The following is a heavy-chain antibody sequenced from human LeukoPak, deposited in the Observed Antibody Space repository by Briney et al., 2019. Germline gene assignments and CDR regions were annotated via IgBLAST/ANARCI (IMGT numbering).Heavy chain of an antibody. Sequence: SETLSLTCAVSGYSISSDYYWGWIRPPPGKVLELIGSIYHSGSTYYNPSLKSRVTISVDTSKNQFSLKLSSVTAADTAVYCCARPYSSSARGAFDIWGQGTMVTVSS. J-gene: IGHJ3*02. CDR2: IYHSGST. V-gene: IGHV4-38-2*01. CDR3: ARPYSSSARGAFDI. D-gene: IGHD6-6*01. CDR1: GYSISSDYY.